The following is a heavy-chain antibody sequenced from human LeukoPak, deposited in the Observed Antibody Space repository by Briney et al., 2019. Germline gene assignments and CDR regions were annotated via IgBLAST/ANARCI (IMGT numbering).Heavy chain of an antibody. Sequence: SETLSLTCTDSGGSISGYYWKWSRQPPGKGVEWIENLYYMRGAWYKSSLKSRVTTSVDTSRNEFSLKLSSVTAADTAVYYCARWTTCGADCHILAYWGQGILVTVSS. D-gene: IGHD2-21*02. J-gene: IGHJ4*02. CDR3: ARWTTCGADCHILAY. CDR1: GGSISGYY. V-gene: IGHV4-59*01. CDR2: LYYMRGA.